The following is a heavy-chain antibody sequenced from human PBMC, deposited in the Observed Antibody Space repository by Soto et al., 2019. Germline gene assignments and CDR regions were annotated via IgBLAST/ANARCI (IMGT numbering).Heavy chain of an antibody. CDR3: ARGPRMGYCSGGSCYSIDY. CDR1: GGSISSYY. J-gene: IGHJ4*02. D-gene: IGHD2-15*01. V-gene: IGHV4-59*01. Sequence: QVQLQESGPGLVKPSETLSLTCTVSGGSISSYYWSWIRQPPGKGLEWIGYISYSGSTNYNPSLKSRVTMSLDTSKNQFSLKLSSVTAADTAVYSCARGPRMGYCSGGSCYSIDYWGQGTLVTVSS. CDR2: ISYSGST.